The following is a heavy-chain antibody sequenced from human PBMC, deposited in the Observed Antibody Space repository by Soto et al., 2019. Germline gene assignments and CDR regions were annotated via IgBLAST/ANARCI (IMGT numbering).Heavy chain of an antibody. V-gene: IGHV3-7*01. CDR1: GFTFSSYW. D-gene: IGHD6-19*01. J-gene: IGHJ4*02. Sequence: EVQLVESGGGLVQPGGSLRLSCAASGFTFSSYWMSWVRQAPGKGLEWVANIKQDGSEKYYVDSVKGRFTISRDNAKNSLYLQMNSLRAEDTAVYYCAKIRAVAGTPYFDYWGQGTLVTVSS. CDR2: IKQDGSEK. CDR3: AKIRAVAGTPYFDY.